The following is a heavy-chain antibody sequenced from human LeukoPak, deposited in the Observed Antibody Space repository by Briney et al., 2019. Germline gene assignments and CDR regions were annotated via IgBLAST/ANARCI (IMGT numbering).Heavy chain of an antibody. CDR3: ARGLLLWFGNLPRFDY. D-gene: IGHD3-10*01. J-gene: IGHJ4*02. V-gene: IGHV4-34*01. CDR2: INHSGST. Sequence: SETLSLTCAVYGGSFSGYYWSWIRQPPGKGLEWIGEINHSGSTNYNPSLKSRVTISVDTSKNQFSLKLSSVTAADTAVYYCARGLLLWFGNLPRFDYWGQGTLATVSS. CDR1: GGSFSGYY.